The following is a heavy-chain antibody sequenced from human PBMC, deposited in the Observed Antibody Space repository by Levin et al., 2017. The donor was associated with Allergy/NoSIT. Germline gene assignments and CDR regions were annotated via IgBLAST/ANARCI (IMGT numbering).Heavy chain of an antibody. Sequence: TGGSLRLSCAASGFTFDDYTMHWVRQAPGKGLEWVSLISWDGGSTYYADSVKGRFTISRDNSKNSLYLQMNSLRTEDTALYYCAKDIKFRGRVGATTWGGKDYWGQGTLVTVSS. CDR3: AKDIKFRGRVGATTWGGKDY. D-gene: IGHD1-26*01. J-gene: IGHJ4*02. CDR2: ISWDGGST. CDR1: GFTFDDYT. V-gene: IGHV3-43*01.